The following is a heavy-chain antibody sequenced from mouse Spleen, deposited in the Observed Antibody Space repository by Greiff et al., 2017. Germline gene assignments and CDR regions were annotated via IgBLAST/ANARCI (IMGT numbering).Heavy chain of an antibody. V-gene: IGHV2-5-1*01. CDR3: AKGGYYYGSSSYYFDY. CDR2: IWRGGST. D-gene: IGHD1-1*01. Sequence: QVQLQQSGPSLVQPSQSLSITCTVSGFSLTSYGVHWVRQSPGKGLEWLGVIWRGGSTDYNAAFMSRLSITKDNSKSQVFFKMNSLQADDTAIYYCAKGGYYYGSSSYYFDYWGQGTTLTVSS. J-gene: IGHJ2*01. CDR1: GFSLTSYG.